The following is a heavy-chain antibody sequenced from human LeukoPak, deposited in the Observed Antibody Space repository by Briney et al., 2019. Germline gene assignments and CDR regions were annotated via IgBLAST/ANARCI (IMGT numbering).Heavy chain of an antibody. CDR3: ARLGAGYPYYYYYYMDV. D-gene: IGHD5-18*01. CDR2: IYYSGST. Sequence: SETLSLTCTVSGGSISSGSYYWSWIRQPAGKGLEWIGYIYYSGSTNYNPSLKSRVTISVDTSKNQFSLKLSSVTAADTAVYYCARLGAGYPYYYYYYMDVWGKGTTVTVSS. CDR1: GGSISSGSYY. J-gene: IGHJ6*03. V-gene: IGHV4-61*10.